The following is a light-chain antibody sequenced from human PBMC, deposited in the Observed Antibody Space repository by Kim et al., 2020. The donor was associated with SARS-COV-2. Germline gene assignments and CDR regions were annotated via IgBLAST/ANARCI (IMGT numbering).Light chain of an antibody. CDR1: SNDVGGYDY. CDR3: CSYAGSSTLV. CDR2: AVT. J-gene: IGLJ2*01. Sequence: QSALTQPRSVSGSPGQSVTISCTGSSNDVGGYDYVSWYQHHPGKAPKLIIYAVTERPSGVPYRFSGSKSGNTASLIIFGLQAEDEADYFCCSYAGSSTLVFGGGTKLTVL. V-gene: IGLV2-11*01.